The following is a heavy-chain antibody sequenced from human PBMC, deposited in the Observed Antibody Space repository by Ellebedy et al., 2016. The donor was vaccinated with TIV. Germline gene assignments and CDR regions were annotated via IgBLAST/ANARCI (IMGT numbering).Heavy chain of an antibody. J-gene: IGHJ4*02. Sequence: GESLKISCAASGFTFSSYAMSWVRQAPGKGLEWVSCISGSTSYTNYADSVQGRFTISRDNAKNSLSLQMNSLRVADTAVYYCARGHDCSGGRCLIDYWGQGTLVTVSS. V-gene: IGHV3-11*05. CDR1: GFTFSSYA. CDR2: ISGSTSYT. CDR3: ARGHDCSGGRCLIDY. D-gene: IGHD2-15*01.